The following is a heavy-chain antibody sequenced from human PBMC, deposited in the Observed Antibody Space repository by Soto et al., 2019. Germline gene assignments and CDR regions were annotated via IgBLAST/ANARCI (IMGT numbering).Heavy chain of an antibody. CDR3: ARDPSYYDFWSGSRYYYMDV. Sequence: SETLSLTCAVYVGSFSGYYWSWIRQPPGKGLEWIGEINHRRRTNYSPSLKSRVTISVDTSKNQFSLKLSSVTAADTAVYYCARDPSYYDFWSGSRYYYMDVWGKGTTVTVSS. D-gene: IGHD3-3*01. CDR2: INHRRRT. CDR1: VGSFSGYY. J-gene: IGHJ6*03. V-gene: IGHV4-34*01.